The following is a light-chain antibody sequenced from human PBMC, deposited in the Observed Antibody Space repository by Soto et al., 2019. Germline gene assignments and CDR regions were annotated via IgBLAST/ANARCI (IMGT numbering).Light chain of an antibody. CDR2: DVS. CDR1: SSDIGGYNY. Sequence: QSALTQPASVSGSPGQSITLSCTGTSSDIGGYNYVSWYQQHPGKAPKLMIYDVSNRPSGVSNRFSGSKSGNTASLTISGLQAEDDADYYCSSQAVSSTLVFGGGTKVTVL. J-gene: IGLJ2*01. CDR3: SSQAVSSTLV. V-gene: IGLV2-14*01.